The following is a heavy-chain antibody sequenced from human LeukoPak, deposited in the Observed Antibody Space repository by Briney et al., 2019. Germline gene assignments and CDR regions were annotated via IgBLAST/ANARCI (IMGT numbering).Heavy chain of an antibody. CDR2: IYYSGSSGST. D-gene: IGHD5-24*01. CDR1: GVSISSYH. J-gene: IGHJ4*02. Sequence: SETLSLTCTVSGVSISSYHWSWIRQPPGKGLEWIGYIYYSGSSGSTNYNPSLRSRVTTSADTSKNQFSLKMTSVTAADTAVYYCAGGGDGYQTRFDYWGQGILLTVSS. V-gene: IGHV4-59*01. CDR3: AGGGDGYQTRFDY.